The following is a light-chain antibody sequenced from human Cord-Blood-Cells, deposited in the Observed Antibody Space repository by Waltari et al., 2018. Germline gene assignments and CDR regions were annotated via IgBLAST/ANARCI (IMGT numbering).Light chain of an antibody. V-gene: IGLV2-11*01. CDR3: CSYAGSYTLV. CDR2: DVS. Sequence: QSALTQPRSVSGSPGQSVPISCTVTSSDFGGYTYFSWYQQHPGKAPKLMIYDVSKRPSGVPDRFSGSKSGNTASLTISGLQAEDEADYYCCSYAGSYTLVFGTGTKVTVL. J-gene: IGLJ1*01. CDR1: SSDFGGYTY.